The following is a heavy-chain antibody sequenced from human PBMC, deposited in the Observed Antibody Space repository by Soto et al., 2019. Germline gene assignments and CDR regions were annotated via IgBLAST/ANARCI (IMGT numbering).Heavy chain of an antibody. CDR3: AREIVTAGGNNYFDP. Sequence: QVQLQESGPRLVKPSGSLSLTCGVSGGTVAGSHWWSWVRQSPGGGLGWIGNVYHTGDTNFNPSLQSRVTSSVDKSNNQFSLRLNSLTAADTAVYFCAREIVTAGGNNYFDPWGPGTLVTVSS. CDR2: VYHTGDT. D-gene: IGHD2-21*02. J-gene: IGHJ5*02. V-gene: IGHV4-4*02. CDR1: GGTVAGSHW.